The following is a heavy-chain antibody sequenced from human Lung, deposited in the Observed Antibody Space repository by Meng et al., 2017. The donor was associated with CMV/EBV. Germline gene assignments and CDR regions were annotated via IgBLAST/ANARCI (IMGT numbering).Heavy chain of an antibody. J-gene: IGHJ1*01. CDR1: GDSITTHNW. Sequence: QLRDPGPALVQQSETLSLTCPVSGDSITTHNWWAWVRQPPGKGLEWIGEIPHRGSSAYNPSLKCRVSMSIDKSKNQFSLKLTSVTAADTAVYHCLRRSGGSVWGQGTLVTVSS. V-gene: IGHV4-4*02. CDR3: LRRSGGSV. D-gene: IGHD3-10*01. CDR2: IPHRGSS.